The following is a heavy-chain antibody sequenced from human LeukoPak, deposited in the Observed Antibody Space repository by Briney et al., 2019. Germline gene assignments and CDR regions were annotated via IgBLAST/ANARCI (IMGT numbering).Heavy chain of an antibody. J-gene: IGHJ5*02. CDR2: INHSGST. D-gene: IGHD1-1*01. CDR1: GYAISSGYY. CDR3: ARRLRGRSGAQGTGWFDP. V-gene: IGHV4-38-2*02. Sequence: PSETLSLTCTVSGYAISSGYYWGWIRQPPGKGLEWIGEINHSGSTNYNPSLKSRVTISVDTSKNQFSLKLSSVTAADTAVYYCARRLRGRSGAQGTGWFDPWGQGTLVTVSS.